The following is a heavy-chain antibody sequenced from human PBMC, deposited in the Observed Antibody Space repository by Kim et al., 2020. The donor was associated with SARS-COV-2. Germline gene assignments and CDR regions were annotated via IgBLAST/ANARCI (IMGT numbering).Heavy chain of an antibody. Sequence: SETLSLTCTVSGGSISSYYWSWIRQPPGKGLEWIGYIYYSGSTNYNPSLKSRVTISVDTSKNQFSLKLSSVTAADTAVYYCAREGEQLHTGVYYYGMDVCGQEATLTVSS. CDR3: AREGEQLHTGVYYYGMDV. V-gene: IGHV4-59*13. CDR1: GGSISSYY. J-gene: IGHJ6*02. D-gene: IGHD6-6*01. CDR2: IYYSGST.